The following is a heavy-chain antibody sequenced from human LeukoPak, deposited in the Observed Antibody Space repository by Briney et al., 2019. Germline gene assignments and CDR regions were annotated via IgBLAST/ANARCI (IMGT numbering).Heavy chain of an antibody. J-gene: IGHJ4*02. CDR2: ISGSGGST. CDR1: GFTFSSYA. CDR3: AKVAVAGTFSVYYFDY. V-gene: IGHV3-23*01. D-gene: IGHD6-19*01. Sequence: GGFLRLSCAASGFTFSSYAMSWVRQAPGKGLEWVSAISGSGGSTYYADSVKGRFTISRDNSKNTLYLQMNSLRAEDTAVYYCAKVAVAGTFSVYYFDYWGQGTLVTVSS.